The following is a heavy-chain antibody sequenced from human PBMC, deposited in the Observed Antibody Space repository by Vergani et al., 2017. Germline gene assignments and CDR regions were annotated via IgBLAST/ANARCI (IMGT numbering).Heavy chain of an antibody. CDR3: ATKSCGTPGCQIGDFWE. D-gene: IGHD1-1*01. CDR2: ISYDGTQK. J-gene: IGHJ1*01. Sequence: QVHLVESGGGVVQPGRSLRLSCVVSGFTSSYYGMHWVRQAPGKGLEWVAGISYDGTQKYYADSVKGRFTISRDNSKSTLYLQMNSLRTEDTAVYYCATKSCGTPGCQIGDFWEWGQGTLVTVSS. CDR1: GFTSSYYG. V-gene: IGHV3-30*03.